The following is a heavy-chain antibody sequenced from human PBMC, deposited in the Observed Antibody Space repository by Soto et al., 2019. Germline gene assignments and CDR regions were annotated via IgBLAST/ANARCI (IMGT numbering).Heavy chain of an antibody. D-gene: IGHD6-19*01. CDR1: GFTVSSYW. CDR2: INGNRTEK. J-gene: IGHJ5*02. CDR3: AREAIAVLNWFDP. V-gene: IGHV3-7*01. Sequence: GGSLRLSCAASGFTVSSYWMSWVRQAPGKGLEWVANINGNRTEKYYVGSVKGRFTISRDNAKNSLYLQMNSLRDEDTAVYYCAREAIAVLNWFDPWGQGTLVTVSS.